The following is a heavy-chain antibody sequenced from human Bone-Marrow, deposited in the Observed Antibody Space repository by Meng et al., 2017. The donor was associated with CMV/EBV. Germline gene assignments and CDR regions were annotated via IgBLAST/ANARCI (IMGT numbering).Heavy chain of an antibody. D-gene: IGHD6-13*01. CDR1: GGSISSSSYY. CDR3: ARDGPRIAAAGTWGVDYYYGMDV. Sequence: SETLSLTCTVSGGSISSSSYYWGWIRQPPGKGLEWIGSIYYSGSTYYNPSLKSRVTISVDTSKNQFSLKLSSVTAADTAVYYCARDGPRIAAAGTWGVDYYYGMDVWGQGTTVTVSS. J-gene: IGHJ6*02. CDR2: IYYSGST. V-gene: IGHV4-39*07.